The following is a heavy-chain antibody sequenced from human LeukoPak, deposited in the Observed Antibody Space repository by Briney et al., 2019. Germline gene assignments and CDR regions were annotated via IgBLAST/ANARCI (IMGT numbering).Heavy chain of an antibody. CDR1: GYTFTNYG. D-gene: IGHD2-15*01. CDR3: ARAPYCSSGSCNYFYYSMGV. CDR2: ISTYNGNT. Sequence: GASVKVSCKASGYTFTNYGINWVRQAPGQGLEWMGWISTYNGNTNHAQNLQGRVTMTTDTSTSTAHMELRSLRSDDTAVYYCARAPYCSSGSCNYFYYSMGVWGQGTTVTVSS. V-gene: IGHV1-18*01. J-gene: IGHJ6*02.